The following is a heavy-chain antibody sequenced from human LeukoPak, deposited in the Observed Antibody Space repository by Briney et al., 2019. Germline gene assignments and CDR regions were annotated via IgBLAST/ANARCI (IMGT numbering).Heavy chain of an antibody. CDR2: ISGSGGGT. Sequence: GGSLRLSCATSGFTFSSYAMSWVRQAPGKGLEWVSAISGSGGGTYYADSVKGRFTISRDNSKNTLYLQMNSLRAEDTAVYYCAKVSYGDYVWFDPWGQGTLVTVSS. V-gene: IGHV3-23*01. CDR3: AKVSYGDYVWFDP. J-gene: IGHJ5*02. D-gene: IGHD4-17*01. CDR1: GFTFSSYA.